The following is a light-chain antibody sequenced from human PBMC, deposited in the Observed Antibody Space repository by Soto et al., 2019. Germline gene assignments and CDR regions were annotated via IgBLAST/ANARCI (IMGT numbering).Light chain of an antibody. Sequence: DIQMTQSPSTLSARVGDRVTITCRASQIITSWAWYQQKPGKAPNLLIYDVSNSKSGAPSRFSGSASGTEFTLTISSLQPDDSATYYCQQYKGYSPRTVGQGTKVDNK. CDR2: DVS. CDR3: QQYKGYSPRT. CDR1: QIITSW. V-gene: IGKV1-5*01. J-gene: IGKJ1*01.